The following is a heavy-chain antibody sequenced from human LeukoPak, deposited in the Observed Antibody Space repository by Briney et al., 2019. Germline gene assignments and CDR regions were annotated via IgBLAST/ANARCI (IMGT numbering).Heavy chain of an antibody. Sequence: PGGSLRLSCAASGFTFSSYWMSWVRQAPEKGLEWVANIKEDESEKYYVDSVKGRFTISRDNAKNPLYLQMNSLRAEDTAVYYCASGSGYYLDAFDIWGQGTMVTVS. V-gene: IGHV3-7*01. CDR1: GFTFSSYW. CDR3: ASGSGYYLDAFDI. J-gene: IGHJ3*02. CDR2: IKEDESEK. D-gene: IGHD3-22*01.